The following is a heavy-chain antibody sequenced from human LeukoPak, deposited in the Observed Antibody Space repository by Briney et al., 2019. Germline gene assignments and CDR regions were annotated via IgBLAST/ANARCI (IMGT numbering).Heavy chain of an antibody. CDR3: ERGGNYYFDY. J-gene: IGHJ4*02. CDR1: GFTFSTSW. D-gene: IGHD1-7*01. Sequence: GGSLRLSCVASGFTFSTSWMHWGRQAPGKGLVWVSRINSDARTIDYADSVKGRFTISSDNAKSTLYLQMHSLTAEDPAVYYCERGGNYYFDYWGQGTLVTVSS. V-gene: IGHV3-74*01. CDR2: INSDARTI.